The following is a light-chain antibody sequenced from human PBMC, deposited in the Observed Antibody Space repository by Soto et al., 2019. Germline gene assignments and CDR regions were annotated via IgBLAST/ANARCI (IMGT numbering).Light chain of an antibody. CDR1: SSDVGSYNL. V-gene: IGLV2-23*02. Sequence: QSVLTQPASMSGSPGQSITISCTGTSSDVGSYNLVSWYQQYPGKAPQFIIYGVSKRPSRVSNRFSGSKSGNTASLTISGLQAEDEADYYCCSYAGRDTYVFGTGTKLTVL. CDR3: CSYAGRDTYV. CDR2: GVS. J-gene: IGLJ1*01.